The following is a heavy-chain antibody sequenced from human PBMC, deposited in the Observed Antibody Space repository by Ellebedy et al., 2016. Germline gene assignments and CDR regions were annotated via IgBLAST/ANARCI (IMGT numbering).Heavy chain of an antibody. Sequence: GESLKISXAASGFTFSSYGMHWVRQAPGKGLEWVAVIWYDGSNKYYADSVKGRFTISRDNSKNTLYLQMNSLRAEDTAVYYCARDSISSLDYWGQGTLVTVSS. V-gene: IGHV3-33*01. CDR1: GFTFSSYG. CDR2: IWYDGSNK. J-gene: IGHJ4*02. CDR3: ARDSISSLDY. D-gene: IGHD3-3*02.